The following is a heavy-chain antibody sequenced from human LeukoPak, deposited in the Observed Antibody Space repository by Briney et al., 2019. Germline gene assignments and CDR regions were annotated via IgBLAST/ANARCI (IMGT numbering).Heavy chain of an antibody. D-gene: IGHD6-19*01. V-gene: IGHV4-34*01. CDR2: INHSGST. J-gene: IGHJ3*02. CDR1: GGSFSGYY. Sequence: SETLSLTCAVYGGSFSGYYWSWIRQPPGKGLEWIGEINHSGSTNYNPSLKSRVTISVDTSKNQFSPKLSSVTAADTAVYYCARGLSPYSSGWYMDAFDIWGQGTMVTVSS. CDR3: ARGLSPYSSGWYMDAFDI.